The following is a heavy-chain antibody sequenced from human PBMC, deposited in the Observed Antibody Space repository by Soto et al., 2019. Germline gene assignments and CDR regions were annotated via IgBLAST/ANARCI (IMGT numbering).Heavy chain of an antibody. CDR3: ARERGMIPQAKGYY. CDR2: LSDGGGST. D-gene: IGHD3-22*01. CDR1: GFTFSNYA. Sequence: EVQLLESGGGLVQPGGSLRLSCAASGFTFSNYAMSWVRQAPGKGLEWVSGLSDGGGSTFYADSVKGRFTISRDNAKNSLYLQMNSLRAEDTAVYYCARERGMIPQAKGYYWGQGTLVTVSS. V-gene: IGHV3-23*01. J-gene: IGHJ4*02.